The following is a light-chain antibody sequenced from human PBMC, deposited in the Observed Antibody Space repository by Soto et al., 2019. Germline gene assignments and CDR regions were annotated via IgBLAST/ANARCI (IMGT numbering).Light chain of an antibody. CDR2: AAS. Sequence: DIPMTQSPSSLSASVGDRVTITCRASQSISSYLNWYQQKPGKAPKLLIYAASSLQSGVPSRFSGSGSGTDFTLTISSLQPEDFATYYCQQSYSHWTFGQGTKVEIK. CDR1: QSISSY. V-gene: IGKV1-39*01. J-gene: IGKJ1*01. CDR3: QQSYSHWT.